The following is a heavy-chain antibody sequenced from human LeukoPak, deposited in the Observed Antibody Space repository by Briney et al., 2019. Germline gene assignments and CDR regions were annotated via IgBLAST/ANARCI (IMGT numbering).Heavy chain of an antibody. J-gene: IGHJ6*03. CDR1: GFTFSETW. D-gene: IGHD2-2*01. Sequence: PGGSLRLSCAASGFTFSETWMHWVRQVPGKGLVWVSRIRNDGSDARYAESVKGRFTISRDNAKNTLYLQMNSLRAEDTAVYYCARDREGYQLPQMHHYYYMDVWGKGTTVTISS. CDR2: IRNDGSDA. V-gene: IGHV3-74*01. CDR3: ARDREGYQLPQMHHYYYMDV.